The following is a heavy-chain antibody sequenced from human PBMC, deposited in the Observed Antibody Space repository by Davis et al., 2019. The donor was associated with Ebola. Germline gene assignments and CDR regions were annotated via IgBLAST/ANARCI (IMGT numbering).Heavy chain of an antibody. Sequence: ASVKVSCKASGYTFTRNGISWVRQAPGQGLEWMGWISAYNGNTNYAQKLQGRVTMTTDTSTSTAYMELRSLRSDDTAVYYCARDPIVVVTYYYYGMDVWGQGTTVTVSS. J-gene: IGHJ6*02. V-gene: IGHV1-18*01. CDR2: ISAYNGNT. D-gene: IGHD3-22*01. CDR3: ARDPIVVVTYYYYGMDV. CDR1: GYTFTRNG.